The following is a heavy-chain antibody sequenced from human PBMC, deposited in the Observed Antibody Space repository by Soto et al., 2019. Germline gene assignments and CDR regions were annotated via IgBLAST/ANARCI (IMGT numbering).Heavy chain of an antibody. J-gene: IGHJ3*02. V-gene: IGHV3-23*01. D-gene: IGHD3-16*01. CDR1: GFTFSSYA. Sequence: EVQLLESGGGLVQPGGSLRLFCAASGFTFSSYAMSWVRQAPGKGLEWVSAISGSGGSTYYADSVKGRFTISRDNSKNTLYLQMNSLRAEDTAVYYCAKRAYDYVWGSYGAFDIWGQGTMVTVSS. CDR3: AKRAYDYVWGSYGAFDI. CDR2: ISGSGGST.